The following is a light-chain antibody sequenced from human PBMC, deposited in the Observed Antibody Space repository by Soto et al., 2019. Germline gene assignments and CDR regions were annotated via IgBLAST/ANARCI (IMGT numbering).Light chain of an antibody. CDR3: QQSYRAQWT. Sequence: DIQMTQFPSSLSASVGDSVTITCRASQSVSTYLNWYQKKPGEAPKLLIYAASSLQSGGPSRVNGSGFGKDFTFAISSLQPEDLATYYCQQSYRAQWTFGRGTKVEIK. CDR2: AAS. J-gene: IGKJ1*01. V-gene: IGKV1-39*01. CDR1: QSVSTY.